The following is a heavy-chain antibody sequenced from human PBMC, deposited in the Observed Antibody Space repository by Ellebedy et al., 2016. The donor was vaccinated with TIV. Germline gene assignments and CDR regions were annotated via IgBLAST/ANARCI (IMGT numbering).Heavy chain of an antibody. V-gene: IGHV3-74*01. J-gene: IGHJ4*02. D-gene: IGHD2-2*01. CDR1: GFTFSSYW. CDR2: IKGDGSSA. CDR3: ARGGLTAASDY. Sequence: GGSLRFSCAASGFTFSSYWMHWVRQAPGKGLVWVSRIKGDGSSAGYADSVKGRFTISRDNAKNTLYLQMNSLRAEDTAVYYCARGGLTAASDYWGQGTLVTVSS.